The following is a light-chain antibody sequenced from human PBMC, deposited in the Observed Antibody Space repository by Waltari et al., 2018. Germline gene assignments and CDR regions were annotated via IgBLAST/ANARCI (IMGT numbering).Light chain of an antibody. J-gene: IGKJ1*01. V-gene: IGKV3-20*01. Sequence: IVLTQTPDPTSFSPGESATLSCMASQSVTRTLAWYQQKPGQAPRLLIYGASNRAIGIPDRFSGSGSGTDFSLTISRLEPEDFAVYYCQHYLRLPATFGQGTKVEIK. CDR2: GAS. CDR1: QSVTRT. CDR3: QHYLRLPAT.